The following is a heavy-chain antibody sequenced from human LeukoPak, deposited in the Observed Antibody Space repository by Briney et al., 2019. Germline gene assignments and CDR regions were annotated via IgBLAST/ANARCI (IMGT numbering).Heavy chain of an antibody. CDR1: GFTVSSNY. CDR3: ARRFCGSSICYPGNMDV. V-gene: IGHV3-66*02. D-gene: IGHD2-2*01. CDR2: IYRGGDT. J-gene: IGHJ6*03. Sequence: QTGGSLRLSCAVSGFTVSSNYMTWVRQAPGKGLEWVSVIYRGGDTYYADSVKGRFTISRDNSKNTLYLQMDSLRAEDTAVYYCARRFCGSSICYPGNMDVWGKGTTVTVSS.